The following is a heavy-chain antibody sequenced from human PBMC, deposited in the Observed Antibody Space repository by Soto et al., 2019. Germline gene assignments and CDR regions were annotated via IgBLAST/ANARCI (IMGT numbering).Heavy chain of an antibody. CDR1: GYTFSNFA. J-gene: IGHJ4*01. CDR3: AREEDYYGTGETAPNFDX. CDR2: INAGNWNT. V-gene: IGHV1-3*01. D-gene: IGHD3-10*01. Sequence: ASVKFSCKASGYTFSNFAMNWVRQAPGQMLECMVLINAGNWNTKDXXKFQGRVXXTRDTSARTAXMELRXLRSDDTAVYYCAREEDYYGTGETAPNFDXWX.